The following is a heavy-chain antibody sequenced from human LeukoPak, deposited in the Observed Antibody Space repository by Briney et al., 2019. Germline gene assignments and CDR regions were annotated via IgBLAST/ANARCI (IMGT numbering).Heavy chain of an antibody. V-gene: IGHV3-30*02. J-gene: IGHJ3*02. CDR2: IRYDGSNK. D-gene: IGHD1-26*01. Sequence: PGGSLRLSCVASGFTFSSYGMHWVRQAPGKGLEWVAFIRYDGSNKYYADSVKGRFTISRDNSKNTLYLQMNSLRAEDTAVYYCAKCGSYYSCNDAFDIWGQGTMVTVSS. CDR3: AKCGSYYSCNDAFDI. CDR1: GFTFSSYG.